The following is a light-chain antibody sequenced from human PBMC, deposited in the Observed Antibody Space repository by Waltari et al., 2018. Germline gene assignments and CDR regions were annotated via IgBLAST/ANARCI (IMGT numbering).Light chain of an antibody. Sequence: QSALTQPRSVSGSPGPSVTISCTGTRSDGGPYAYVPWYQQRPGKAPNLIIYDVTGRPSGVPDRFSGSKSDNKASLTISGLQADDEADYYCCSYAGRYTNYVFGSGTKVTVL. CDR3: CSYAGRYTNYV. J-gene: IGLJ1*01. V-gene: IGLV2-11*01. CDR1: RSDGGPYAY. CDR2: DVT.